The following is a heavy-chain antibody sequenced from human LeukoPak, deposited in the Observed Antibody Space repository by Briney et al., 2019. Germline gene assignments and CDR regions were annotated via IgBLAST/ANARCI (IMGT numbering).Heavy chain of an antibody. V-gene: IGHV4-39*01. CDR2: IYNSGST. J-gene: IGHJ4*02. CDR1: GGSISSSSYY. Sequence: SETLSLTCSVSGGSISSSSYYWGWLRQPPGTGLEWIGSIYNSGSTYYNPSLKSQVTVSVDRTKNQYSLKLNSVTAADTAVYYCARHVASYDFDYWGQGTLVTVSS. CDR3: ARHVASYDFDY. D-gene: IGHD2-21*01.